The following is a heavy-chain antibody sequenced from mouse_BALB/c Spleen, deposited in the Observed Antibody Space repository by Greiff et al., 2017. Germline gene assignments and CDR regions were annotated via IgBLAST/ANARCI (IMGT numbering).Heavy chain of an antibody. CDR2: ISYSGST. CDR3: ARNGRDAMDY. J-gene: IGHJ4*01. V-gene: IGHV3-8*02. D-gene: IGHD1-1*02. Sequence: EVKVEESGPSLVKPSQTLSLTCSVTGDSITSGYWNWIRKFPGNKLEYMGYISYSGSTYYNPSLKSRISITRDTSKNQYYLQLNSVTTEDTATYYCARNGRDAMDYWGQGTSVTVSS. CDR1: GDSITSGY.